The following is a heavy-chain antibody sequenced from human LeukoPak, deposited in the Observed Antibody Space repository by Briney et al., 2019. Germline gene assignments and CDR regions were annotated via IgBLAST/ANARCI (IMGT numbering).Heavy chain of an antibody. V-gene: IGHV3-48*01. CDR1: GFTFSSYS. D-gene: IGHD3-10*01. J-gene: IGHJ6*02. CDR3: AIPPLSGTGSSRPLAGMDV. CDR2: ISSSSSTI. Sequence: GGSLRLSCAASGFTFSSYSMNWVRQAPGKGLEWVSYISSSSSTIYYADSVKGRFTITRDNSNNTLFLQMYSLRAEDTAVYYCAIPPLSGTGSSRPLAGMDVWGQGTTVTVSS.